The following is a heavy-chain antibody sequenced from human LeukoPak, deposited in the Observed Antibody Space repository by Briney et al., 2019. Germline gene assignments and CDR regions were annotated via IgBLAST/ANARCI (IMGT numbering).Heavy chain of an antibody. CDR3: AKDKAYYYDSSGYWRFVLDAFDI. D-gene: IGHD3-22*01. CDR1: GFTLSSYA. V-gene: IGHV3-23*01. J-gene: IGHJ3*02. Sequence: GSLRLSCAASGFTLSSYAMSWVRQAPGKGLEWVSAISGSGGSTYYADSVKGRFTISRDNSKNTLYLQMNSLRAEDTAVYYCAKDKAYYYDSSGYWRFVLDAFDIWGQGTMVTVSS. CDR2: ISGSGGST.